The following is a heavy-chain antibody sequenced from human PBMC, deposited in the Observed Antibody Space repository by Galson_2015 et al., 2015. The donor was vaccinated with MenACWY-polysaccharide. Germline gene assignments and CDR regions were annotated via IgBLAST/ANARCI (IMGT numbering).Heavy chain of an antibody. CDR2: ISYDGGT. J-gene: IGHJ5*02. CDR3: ARGGRAVSNRNWFDP. Sequence: TLSLTCTVSGDSITSGGYFWSWIRQHPGKGLEWIASISYDGGTYYNPSLKGRVTISVDTPKNQFSLKLSSVTAADTAVYYCARGGRAVSNRNWFDPWGQGTLVTVSS. CDR1: GDSITSGGYF. V-gene: IGHV4-31*03. D-gene: IGHD3-16*01.